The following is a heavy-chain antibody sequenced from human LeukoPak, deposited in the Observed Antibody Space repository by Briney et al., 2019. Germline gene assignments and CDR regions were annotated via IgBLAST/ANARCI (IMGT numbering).Heavy chain of an antibody. D-gene: IGHD3-10*02. Sequence: GGSLRLSCVASGFIFKTSWMNWVRQVPGKGLVWVSRMDVDGNNKHYVDSVRGRFTTSRDNAKNTLYLQMNSLRAEDTAVYYCAELGITMIGGVWGKGTTVTISS. CDR2: MDVDGNNK. V-gene: IGHV3-74*01. CDR1: GFIFKTSW. CDR3: AELGITMIGGV. J-gene: IGHJ6*04.